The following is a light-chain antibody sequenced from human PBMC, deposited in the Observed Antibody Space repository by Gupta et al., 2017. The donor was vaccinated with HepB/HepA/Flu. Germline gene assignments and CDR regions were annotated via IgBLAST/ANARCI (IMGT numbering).Light chain of an antibody. V-gene: IGKV1-5*03. J-gene: IGKJ1*01. CDR3: QQDNNSPRT. CDR1: QSISSW. CDR2: KAS. Sequence: DIQMTQSPSTLSASVGDRVTITCRASQSISSWLAWYQQKPGKAPKLLIYKASSLESGVPSRFSGSGSGTEFTLTISSLQPDDFATYYCQQDNNSPRTFGQGTKVEIK.